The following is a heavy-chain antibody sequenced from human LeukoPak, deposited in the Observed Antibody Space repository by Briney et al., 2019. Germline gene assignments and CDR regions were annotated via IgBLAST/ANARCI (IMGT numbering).Heavy chain of an antibody. Sequence: PGGSLRLSCAASGFTFSGYAMAWVRQAPGKGLEWVSTVSGAAGSTYYADSVKGRFALSRDNSKNMLYLQMNSLRAEDSAVYCCAKDYYYDSTGYNYVGYFHHWGQGTLVTVSS. D-gene: IGHD3-22*01. CDR3: AKDYYYDSTGYNYVGYFHH. CDR1: GFTFSGYA. J-gene: IGHJ1*01. V-gene: IGHV3-23*01. CDR2: VSGAAGST.